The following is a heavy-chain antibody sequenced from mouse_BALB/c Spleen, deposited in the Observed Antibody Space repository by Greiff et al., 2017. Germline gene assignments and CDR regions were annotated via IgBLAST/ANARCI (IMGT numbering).Heavy chain of an antibody. D-gene: IGHD1-1*01. CDR2: IAPGSGST. V-gene: IGHV1S41*01. CDR1: GYTFTSYW. CDR3: ARSVLRYPWFAY. J-gene: IGHJ3*01. Sequence: DLVKPGASVKLSCKASGYTFTSYWINWIKQRPGQGLEWIGRIAPGSGSTYYNDMFKGKATLTVDTSSSTAYIQLSSLSSEDSAVYVCARSVLRYPWFAYWGQGTLLTVSA.